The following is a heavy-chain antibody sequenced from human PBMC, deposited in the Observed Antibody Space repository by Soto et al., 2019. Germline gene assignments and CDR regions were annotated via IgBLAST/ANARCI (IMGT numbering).Heavy chain of an antibody. V-gene: IGHV4-39*01. CDR3: ASSASSGWYFYYYYGMDV. CDR1: GGSISSSSYY. CDR2: IYYSGST. Sequence: PSETLSLTCTVSGGSISSSSYYWGWIRQPPGKGLEWIGSIYYSGSTYYNPSLKSRVTISVDTSKNQFSLKLSSVTAADTAVYYCASSASSGWYFYYYYGMDVWGQGTTVTVSS. D-gene: IGHD6-13*01. J-gene: IGHJ6*02.